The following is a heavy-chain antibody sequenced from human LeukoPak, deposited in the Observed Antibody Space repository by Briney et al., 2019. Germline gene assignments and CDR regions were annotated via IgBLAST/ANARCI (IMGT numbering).Heavy chain of an antibody. CDR3: ARGVGPGDWFDP. CDR1: GYTFTNYG. V-gene: IGHV1-2*02. J-gene: IGHJ5*02. D-gene: IGHD3-10*01. CDR2: INPSSGGT. Sequence: ASVKVSCKASGYTFTNYGISWVRQAPGQGLEWMGWINPSSGGTNYAQKFQGRVTMTRDTSISTAYMELSRLRSDDTAVYYCARGVGPGDWFDPWGQGTLVTVSS.